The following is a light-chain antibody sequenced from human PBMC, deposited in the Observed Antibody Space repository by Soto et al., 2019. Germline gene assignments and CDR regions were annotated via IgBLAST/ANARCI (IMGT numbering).Light chain of an antibody. Sequence: QSALTQPPSASGSPGQSVTISCTGTSSDVGGYNYVSWYQQHPGKAPKLMISEVSKRPSGVPDRFSGSKSGNTASLTVSGXXXXXXADYYCSSFAGNNNLVFGGGTK. J-gene: IGLJ2*01. V-gene: IGLV2-8*01. CDR2: EVS. CDR3: SSFAGNNNLV. CDR1: SSDVGGYNY.